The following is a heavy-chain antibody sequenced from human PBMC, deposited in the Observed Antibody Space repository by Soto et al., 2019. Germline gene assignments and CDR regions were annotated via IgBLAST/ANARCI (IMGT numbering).Heavy chain of an antibody. CDR3: ARLGSHIVLVPAATRSQRYYYYYGMDV. D-gene: IGHD2-2*01. J-gene: IGHJ6*02. Sequence: PSETLSHTCTVSGGSSSSSSYYWGWIRQPPGKGLEWIGSIYYSGSTYYNPSLKSRVTISVDTSKNQFSLKLSSVTAADTAVYYCARLGSHIVLVPAATRSQRYYYYYGMDVWGQGTTVTVSS. V-gene: IGHV4-39*01. CDR2: IYYSGST. CDR1: GGSSSSSSYY.